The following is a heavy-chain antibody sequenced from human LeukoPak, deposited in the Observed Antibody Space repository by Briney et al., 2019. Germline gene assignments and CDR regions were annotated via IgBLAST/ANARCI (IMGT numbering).Heavy chain of an antibody. V-gene: IGHV3-23*01. CDR3: ARGDGVLWFGELLY. J-gene: IGHJ4*02. Sequence: TGGSLRLSCAASGFTFSSYAMSWVRQAPGKGLEWVSAISGSGGSTYYADSVKGRFTISRDNSKNTLYLQMNSLRAEDTAVYYCARGDGVLWFGELLYWGQGTLVTVSS. CDR1: GFTFSSYA. D-gene: IGHD3-10*01. CDR2: ISGSGGST.